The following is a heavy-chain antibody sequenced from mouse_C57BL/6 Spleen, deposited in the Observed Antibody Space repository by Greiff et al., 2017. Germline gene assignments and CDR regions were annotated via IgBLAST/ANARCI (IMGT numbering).Heavy chain of an antibody. CDR3: ATETGKYFDY. J-gene: IGHJ2*01. V-gene: IGHV3-6*01. CDR1: GYSITSGYY. Sequence: EVKLQESGPGLVKPSQSLSLTCSVTGYSITSGYYWNWIRQFPGNKLEWMGYISYDGSNNYNPTLKNRISVTPDTSKNQFFLKLNSATTEDTATYYCATETGKYFDYWGQGTTLTVSS. CDR2: ISYDGSN.